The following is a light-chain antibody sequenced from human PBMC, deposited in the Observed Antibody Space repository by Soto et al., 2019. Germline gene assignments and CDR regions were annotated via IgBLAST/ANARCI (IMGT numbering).Light chain of an antibody. J-gene: IGLJ1*01. V-gene: IGLV4-69*01. CDR3: QTWGTGIHV. Sequence: QPVLTQSPSASASLGPSVKLTCTLSSGHISYAIAWHQQQPEKGPRYLMKLNSDGSHSRGDGIPDRFSGSSSGAERYLTISRLQSEDEADYYCQTWGTGIHVFGTGTKLTVL. CDR1: SGHISYA. CDR2: LNSDGSH.